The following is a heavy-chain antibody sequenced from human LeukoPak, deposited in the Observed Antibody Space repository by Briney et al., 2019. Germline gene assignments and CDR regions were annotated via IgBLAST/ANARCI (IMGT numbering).Heavy chain of an antibody. Sequence: AASVKVSCKASGYTFTNYYLHWLRQAPGQGLEWMGLINPSDGVTTYAQKFRGRVFMTRDTSTTTVTLEVTSLTSEDTALYYCAREPGHSTCHFGIWGQGTLVTVSS. V-gene: IGHV1-46*01. CDR2: INPSDGVT. CDR3: AREPGHSTCHFGI. J-gene: IGHJ4*02. CDR1: GYTFTNYY. D-gene: IGHD2/OR15-2a*01.